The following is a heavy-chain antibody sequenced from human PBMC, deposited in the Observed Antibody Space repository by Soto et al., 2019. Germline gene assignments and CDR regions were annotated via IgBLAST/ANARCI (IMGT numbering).Heavy chain of an antibody. CDR3: ARRFYNGLYDMDV. CDR2: INPSAGST. D-gene: IGHD1-1*01. Sequence: QVQLLQSGAEVKKTGASVKVSCKASGYSFTSYYINWVRQAPGQGLEWMGIINPSAGSTTYAQKFQGRVTMTRDTSTSTVYMELSSLRSEDTAVYYCARRFYNGLYDMDVWGKGTTVTVSS. V-gene: IGHV1-46*03. CDR1: GYSFTSYY. J-gene: IGHJ6*03.